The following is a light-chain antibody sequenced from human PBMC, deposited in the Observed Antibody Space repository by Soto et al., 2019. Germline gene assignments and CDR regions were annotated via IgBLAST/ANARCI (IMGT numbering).Light chain of an antibody. CDR1: QSVSSN. J-gene: IGKJ1*01. CDR2: GAS. Sequence: EIVMTQSPGTLSVSPGERDTLSCRASQSVSSNLAWYQQKPGQAPRLLIYGASTRATGIPARFSGSRSGTEFTLTISNLQSEAFAVYYCQQYNNWPRTFGQGTKVEI. CDR3: QQYNNWPRT. V-gene: IGKV3-15*01.